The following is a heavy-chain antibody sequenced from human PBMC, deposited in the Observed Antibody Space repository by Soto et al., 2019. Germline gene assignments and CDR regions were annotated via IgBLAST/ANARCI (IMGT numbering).Heavy chain of an antibody. J-gene: IGHJ5*02. D-gene: IGHD6-6*01. CDR2: INSDGSST. CDR3: ARERIRGEYSSSSSWFDP. V-gene: IGHV3-74*01. CDR1: GFTFSNYW. Sequence: EVQLVESGGGLDQPGGSLRLSCAASGFTFSNYWVHWVRQAPGKGLVWVSRINSDGSSTSYADSVKGRFTISRDNAKNTLYLQMNSLRAEDTAVYYCARERIRGEYSSSSSWFDPWGQGTLVTVSS.